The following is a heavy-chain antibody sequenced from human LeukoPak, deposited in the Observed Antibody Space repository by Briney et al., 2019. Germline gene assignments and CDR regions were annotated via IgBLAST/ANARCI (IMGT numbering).Heavy chain of an antibody. CDR2: IKQDGSEK. V-gene: IGHV3-7*01. CDR3: ARAGYCSSTSCYYYGMDV. Sequence: GGSLRLSCAASGFTFSSYWMSWVRQAPGKGLEGVANIKQDGSEKYYVDSVKGRFTISRDNAKNSLYLQMNSLRAEDTAEYYCARAGYCSSTSCYYYGMDVWGQGTTVTVSS. D-gene: IGHD2-2*01. J-gene: IGHJ6*02. CDR1: GFTFSSYW.